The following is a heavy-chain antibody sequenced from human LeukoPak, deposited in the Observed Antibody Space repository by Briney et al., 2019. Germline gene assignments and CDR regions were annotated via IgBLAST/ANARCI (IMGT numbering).Heavy chain of an antibody. CDR2: IYYSGST. CDR3: ARHRSMDRGVIIGGGVDY. V-gene: IGHV4-59*08. Sequence: SETLSLTCTVSGGPISSYYWSWIRQPPGKGLEWIGYIYYSGSTNYNPSLKSRVTISVDTSKNQFSLKLSSVTAADTAVYYYARHRSMDRGVIIGGGVDYWGQGTLVTVSS. CDR1: GGPISSYY. D-gene: IGHD3-10*01. J-gene: IGHJ4*02.